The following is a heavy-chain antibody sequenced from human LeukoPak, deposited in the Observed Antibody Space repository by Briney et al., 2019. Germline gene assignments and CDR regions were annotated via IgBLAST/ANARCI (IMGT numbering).Heavy chain of an antibody. CDR1: GGSISSYY. J-gene: IGHJ5*02. V-gene: IGHV4-59*01. CDR2: IHYSGST. CDR3: ARGYSSGANWFDP. Sequence: PSETLSLTCTVSGGSISSYYWSWIRQPPGKGLEWIGYIHYSGSTYYNPSLTSRVTISVDTSKNQFSLKLSSVTAADTAVYYCARGYSSGANWFDPWGQGTLVTVSS. D-gene: IGHD6-19*01.